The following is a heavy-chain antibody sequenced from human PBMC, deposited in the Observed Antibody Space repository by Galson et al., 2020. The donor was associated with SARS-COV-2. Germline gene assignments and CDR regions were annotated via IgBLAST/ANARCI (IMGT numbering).Heavy chain of an antibody. Sequence: SETLSLTCSVSDPSITSSSYYWGWIRQAPGKGLEWIGNIYYNGNTYYNPSLKSRVTISIDTSKKQFSLKLTSVTAADTAVYFCAREGTNFDSWSGYLNWFDTCGQGTRVTVSS. CDR3: AREGTNFDSWSGYLNWFDT. V-gene: IGHV4-39*07. CDR1: DPSITSSSYY. CDR2: IYYNGNT. D-gene: IGHD3-3*01. J-gene: IGHJ5*02.